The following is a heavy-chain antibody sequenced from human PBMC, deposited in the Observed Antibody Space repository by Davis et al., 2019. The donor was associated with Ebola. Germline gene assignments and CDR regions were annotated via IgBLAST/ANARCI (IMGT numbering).Heavy chain of an antibody. V-gene: IGHV1-46*03. CDR2: IIPILGLA. D-gene: IGHD5-18*01. Sequence: ASVKVSCKASGYTFTSYAMHWVRQAPGQGLEWMGSIIPILGLAHYAQKFQGRVTMTRDTSTSTVYMELSSLRSEDTAVYYCARAPQLWPRYWGQGTLVTVSS. J-gene: IGHJ4*02. CDR3: ARAPQLWPRY. CDR1: GYTFTSYA.